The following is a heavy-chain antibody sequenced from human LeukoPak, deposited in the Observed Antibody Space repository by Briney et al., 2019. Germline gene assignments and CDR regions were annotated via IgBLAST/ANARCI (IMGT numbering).Heavy chain of an antibody. D-gene: IGHD3-16*02. V-gene: IGHV4-34*01. CDR1: GGSFSGYY. CDR3: ARPYDYVWGSYRYFDY. CDR2: INHSGST. Sequence: SETLSLTCAVYGGSFSGYYWSWIRQPPGKGLEWIGEINHSGSTNYNPSLKSRVTISVDTSKNQFSLKLSSVTAADTAAYYCARPYDYVWGSYRYFDYWGQGTLVTVSS. J-gene: IGHJ4*02.